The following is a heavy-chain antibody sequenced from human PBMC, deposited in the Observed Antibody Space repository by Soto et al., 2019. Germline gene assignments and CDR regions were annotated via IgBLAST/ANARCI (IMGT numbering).Heavy chain of an antibody. J-gene: IGHJ6*02. CDR1: GYTFTSYA. CDR3: ARGIAAAGTATYHYYYGMDV. V-gene: IGHV1-3*01. Sequence: ASVNVSCKASGYTFTSYAMHWVRQAPGQRLEWMGWINAGNGNTKYSQKFQGRVTITRDTSASTAYMELSSLRSEDTAVYYCARGIAAAGTATYHYYYGMDVWGQGTTVTVSS. CDR2: INAGNGNT. D-gene: IGHD6-13*01.